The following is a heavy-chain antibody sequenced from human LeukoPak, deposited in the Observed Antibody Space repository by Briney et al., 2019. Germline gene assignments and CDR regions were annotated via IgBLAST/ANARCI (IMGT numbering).Heavy chain of an antibody. Sequence: GASVKVSCKASGYTFTSYDINWVRQATGQGLEWMGWMSPNSGNTGYAQKFQGRVTITRNTSISTAYMELSSLRSEDTAVYYCARGRTRSSTSCLGYWGQGTLVTVSS. CDR3: ARGRTRSSTSCLGY. CDR2: MSPNSGNT. CDR1: GYTFTSYD. D-gene: IGHD2-2*01. V-gene: IGHV1-8*03. J-gene: IGHJ4*02.